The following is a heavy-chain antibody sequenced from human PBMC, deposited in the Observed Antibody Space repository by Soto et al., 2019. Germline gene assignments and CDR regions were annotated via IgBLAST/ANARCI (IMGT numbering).Heavy chain of an antibody. V-gene: IGHV1-18*01. Sequence: QVHLVQSGAEAKKPGASVKVSCKGSGYAFTTYGITWVRQAPGQGLEWMGRSSAHNGNTNYAPKLQGRVTVTRDTSTSTAYMELRSLRSDATAVYCCARGRYGDYWGQGALVTVSS. J-gene: IGHJ4*02. D-gene: IGHD1-1*01. CDR2: SSAHNGNT. CDR1: GYAFTTYG. CDR3: ARGRYGDY.